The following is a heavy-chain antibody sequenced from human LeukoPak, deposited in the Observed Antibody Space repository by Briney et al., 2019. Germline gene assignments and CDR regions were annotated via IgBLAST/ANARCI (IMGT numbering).Heavy chain of an antibody. CDR1: GFTFSSYG. CDR2: IKYDGGNK. J-gene: IGHJ4*02. Sequence: GGSLRLSCEASGFTFSSYGMHWVRQAPGKGLEWVTFIKYDGGNKYYADSVKGRFTISRDNSKNTLYLQMNSLRAEDTAVYYCAKDRTLYFDYWGQGTLVTVSS. V-gene: IGHV3-30*02. CDR3: AKDRTLYFDY. D-gene: IGHD3/OR15-3a*01.